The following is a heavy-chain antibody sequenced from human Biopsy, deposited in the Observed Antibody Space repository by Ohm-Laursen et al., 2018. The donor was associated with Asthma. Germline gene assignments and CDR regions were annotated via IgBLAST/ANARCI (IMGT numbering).Heavy chain of an antibody. CDR1: RGSFRGYV. Sequence: PGTLSLTCAYRGSFRGYVWTWIRQPPGKGLEWIGEIPQGGATPFNPSLKSRVTISIHPSKSQLPLRLTSMTAADTAVYYCVSGRQWSGLDVWGQGTTVTVSS. V-gene: IGHV4-34*01. CDR2: IPQGGAT. CDR3: VSGRQWSGLDV. J-gene: IGHJ6*02. D-gene: IGHD2-8*01.